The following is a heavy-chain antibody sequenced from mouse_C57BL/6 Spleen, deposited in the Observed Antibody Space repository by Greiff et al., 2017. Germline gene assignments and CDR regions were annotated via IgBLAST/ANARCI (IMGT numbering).Heavy chain of an antibody. CDR2: IDPEDGDT. Sequence: EVQLQQSGAELVRPGASVKLSCTASGFNIKDYYMHWVKQRPEQGLEWIGRIDPEDGDTEYAPKFQGKATMTADTSSNTAYLQRSSLTSEDTAVYYCTKRYYGSSYPYFDYWGQGTTLTVSS. V-gene: IGHV14-1*01. J-gene: IGHJ2*01. CDR3: TKRYYGSSYPYFDY. D-gene: IGHD1-1*01. CDR1: GFNIKDYY.